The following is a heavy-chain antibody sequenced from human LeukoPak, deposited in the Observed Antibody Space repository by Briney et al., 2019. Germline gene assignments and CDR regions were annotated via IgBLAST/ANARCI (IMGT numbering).Heavy chain of an antibody. V-gene: IGHV3-23*01. CDR2: ISGSGGST. Sequence: PGGSLRLSCAASGFTFSSYAMSWVRQAPGKGLEWVSAISGSGGSTYYADSVKGRFTISRDNSKNTLYLQMNSLRAEDTAVYYCAKDGYCSGGSCYREYFQHWGQGTLVTVSS. J-gene: IGHJ1*01. CDR3: AKDGYCSGGSCYREYFQH. CDR1: GFTFSSYA. D-gene: IGHD2-15*01.